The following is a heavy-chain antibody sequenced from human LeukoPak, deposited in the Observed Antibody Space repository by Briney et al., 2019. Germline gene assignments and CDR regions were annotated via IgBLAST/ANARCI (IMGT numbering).Heavy chain of an antibody. CDR2: IYTSGST. CDR3: ARLSPFHDY. CDR1: GGSISSGSYY. Sequence: SQTLSLTCTVSGGSISSGSYYWSWIRQPAGKGLEWIGRIYTSGSTNYNPSLKSRVTISVDTSKNQFSLKLSSVTAADTAVYYCARLSPFHDYWGQGTLVTVSS. J-gene: IGHJ4*02. D-gene: IGHD2/OR15-2a*01. V-gene: IGHV4-61*02.